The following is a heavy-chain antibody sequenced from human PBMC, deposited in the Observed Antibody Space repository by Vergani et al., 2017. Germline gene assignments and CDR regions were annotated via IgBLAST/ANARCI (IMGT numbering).Heavy chain of an antibody. V-gene: IGHV3-7*01. J-gene: IGHJ6*03. Sequence: EVQLVESGGGLVQPGGSLRLSCAASGFTFSSYWMSWVCQAPGKGLEWVANIKQDGSEKYYVDSVKGRVTISRDNAKNSLYLQMNSLRAEDTAVYYCARDLYCRSTSCYRDYYYYYMDVWGKGTTVTVSS. CDR2: IKQDGSEK. D-gene: IGHD2-2*02. CDR1: GFTFSSYW. CDR3: ARDLYCRSTSCYRDYYYYYMDV.